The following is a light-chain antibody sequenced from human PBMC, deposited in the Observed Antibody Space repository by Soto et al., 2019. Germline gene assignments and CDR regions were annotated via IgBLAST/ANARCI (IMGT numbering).Light chain of an antibody. CDR1: QGINNY. CDR2: AAS. Sequence: DIQMTQSPPSLSTSVGDRVTITCRASQGINNYLAWYQQKPGKVPKLLIYAASTLQSGVPSRFSGSGSGTEFTLTISSLQPDDFATYYCQQCYIYSGAFGQGTKVDIK. V-gene: IGKV1-27*01. J-gene: IGKJ1*01. CDR3: QQCYIYSGA.